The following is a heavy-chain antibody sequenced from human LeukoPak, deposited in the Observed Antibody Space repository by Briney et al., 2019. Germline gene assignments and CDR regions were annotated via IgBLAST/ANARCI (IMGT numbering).Heavy chain of an antibody. Sequence: GGSLRLSCAASGFTFSSYAMHWVRQAPGKGLEWVAVTSYDGSNKYYADSVKGRFTISRDNSKNTLYLQMNSLRAEDAAVYYCARDASGYYYDPSYYFDYWGQGTLVTVSS. CDR1: GFTFSSYA. J-gene: IGHJ4*02. D-gene: IGHD3-22*01. CDR3: ARDASGYYYDPSYYFDY. V-gene: IGHV3-30-3*01. CDR2: TSYDGSNK.